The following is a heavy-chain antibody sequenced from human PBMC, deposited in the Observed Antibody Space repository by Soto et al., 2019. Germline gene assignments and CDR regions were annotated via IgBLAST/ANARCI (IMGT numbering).Heavy chain of an antibody. J-gene: IGHJ4*02. D-gene: IGHD2-15*01. CDR2: ISSGSSNI. CDR3: ASATVVAATFDF. Sequence: EVKLVESGGGLVKPGGSLTLSCAASGFAFRSYNMNWVRQAPGKGLEWVASISSGSSNIYYADSVKGRFTISRDNAKNSLFLQMDSLRAEDSAVYYCASATVVAATFDFWGKGTLVTVSS. CDR1: GFAFRSYN. V-gene: IGHV3-21*01.